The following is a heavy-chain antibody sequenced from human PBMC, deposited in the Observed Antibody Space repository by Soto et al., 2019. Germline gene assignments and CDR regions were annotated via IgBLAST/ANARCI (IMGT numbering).Heavy chain of an antibody. J-gene: IGHJ4*02. Sequence: QVQLVQSGAEVKKPGSSVKVSCKASGGTFSSYAISWVRQAPGQGLEWMGGIIPIFGTANYAQNFQGRVTITADESTSTADMELSSLRSEDTAVYYCARTSIAVAAGYYFDYWGQGTLVTVSS. D-gene: IGHD6-19*01. V-gene: IGHV1-69*12. CDR1: GGTFSSYA. CDR3: ARTSIAVAAGYYFDY. CDR2: IIPIFGTA.